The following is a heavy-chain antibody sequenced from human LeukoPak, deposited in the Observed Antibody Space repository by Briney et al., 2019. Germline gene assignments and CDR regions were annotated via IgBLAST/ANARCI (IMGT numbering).Heavy chain of an antibody. CDR1: DDSISSSTYY. J-gene: IGHJ4*02. V-gene: IGHV4-39*07. CDR3: ARRLRWLQQLQFFDY. D-gene: IGHD5-24*01. CDR2: INHSGST. Sequence: PSETLSLTCIISDDSISSSTYYWGWIRQPPGKGLEWIGEINHSGSTNYNPSLKSRVTISVDTSKNQFSLKLSSVTAADTAVYYCARRLRWLQQLQFFDYWGQGTLVTVSS.